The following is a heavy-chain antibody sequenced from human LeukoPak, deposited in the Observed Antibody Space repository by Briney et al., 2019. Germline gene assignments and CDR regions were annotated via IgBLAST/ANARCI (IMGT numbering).Heavy chain of an antibody. CDR2: IHPRDSDT. J-gene: IGHJ4*02. V-gene: IGHV5-51*01. CDR3: ARRYCSGSSCYLFDY. Sequence: GESLRISCKGSGYSFTNYWIGWVRQMPGKGLEWMGIIHPRDSDTRYSPSFQGQVTISADKSISTAYLQWSSLKASDTAMYYCARRYCSGSSCYLFDYRGQGTLVTVSS. D-gene: IGHD2-15*01. CDR1: GYSFTNYW.